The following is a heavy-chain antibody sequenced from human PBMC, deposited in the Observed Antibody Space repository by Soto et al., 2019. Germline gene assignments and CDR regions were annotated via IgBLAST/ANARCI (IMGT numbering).Heavy chain of an antibody. CDR1: GFAFNMYG. Sequence: QVQLVESGGGVVQPGRSLRLSCAASGFAFNMYGMHWVRQSPGKGLEWVAGISYDGSNKYYAVSVKGRFTISRDNSKNTLTLQMERLRTEDTAVYYCANTLAQCLVHLDDFDSWCQGTLVTVSS. J-gene: IGHJ4*02. CDR2: ISYDGSNK. V-gene: IGHV3-30*18. CDR3: ANTLAQCLVHLDDFDS. D-gene: IGHD6-19*01.